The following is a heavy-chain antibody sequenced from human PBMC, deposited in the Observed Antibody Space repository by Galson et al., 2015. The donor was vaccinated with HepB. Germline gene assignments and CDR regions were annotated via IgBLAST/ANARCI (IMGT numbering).Heavy chain of an antibody. CDR2: IITAFDAA. CDR3: ARDRGKKDSSGWSYYLDS. D-gene: IGHD6-19*01. Sequence: SVKVSCKASGDSFSSYVITWVRQAPGQGLEWMGGIITAFDAAAYAQNFQGRATLTADESTSTVYMGLSSLRSEDTAMYYCARDRGKKDSSGWSYYLDSWGQGTLVTVSS. CDR1: GDSFSSYV. V-gene: IGHV1-69*13. J-gene: IGHJ4*02.